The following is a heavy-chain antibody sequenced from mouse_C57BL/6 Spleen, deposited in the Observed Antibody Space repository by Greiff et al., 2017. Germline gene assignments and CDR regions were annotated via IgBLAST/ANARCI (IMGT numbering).Heavy chain of an antibody. CDR1: GFTFSDYY. D-gene: IGHD1-1*02. Sequence: EVQLVESEGGLVQPGSSMKLSCTASGFTFSDYYMAWVRQVPEKGLEWVANINYDGSSTYYLDSLKSRFIISRDNAKNILYLQMSSLKSEDTATYYCARGLYYFDYWGQGTTLTVSS. CDR3: ARGLYYFDY. J-gene: IGHJ2*01. CDR2: INYDGSST. V-gene: IGHV5-16*01.